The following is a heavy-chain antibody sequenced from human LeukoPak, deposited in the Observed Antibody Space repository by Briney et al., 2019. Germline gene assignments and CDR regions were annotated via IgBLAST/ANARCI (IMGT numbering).Heavy chain of an antibody. CDR1: GGSISNYY. CDR3: ARTIKSGNYYWFDP. Sequence: SETLSLTCAVSGGSISNYYWSWIRQPPGEGLEWIGFISYTGSTNYNPSLKSRVTVSVDTSKNQFSLKVTSVTAADTAVYYCARTIKSGNYYWFDPWGQGTLVTVSS. V-gene: IGHV4-59*01. CDR2: ISYTGST. J-gene: IGHJ5*02. D-gene: IGHD1-26*01.